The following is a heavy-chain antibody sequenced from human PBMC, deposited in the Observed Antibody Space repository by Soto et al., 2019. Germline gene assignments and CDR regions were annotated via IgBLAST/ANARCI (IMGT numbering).Heavy chain of an antibody. CDR2: IKSKTDGGTT. J-gene: IGHJ6*02. V-gene: IGHV3-15*01. D-gene: IGHD1-26*01. Sequence: GGSLRLSCAASGFTFSNAWMSWVRQAPGKGLEWVGRIKSKTDGGTTDYAAPVKGRFTISRDDSKNTLYLQMNSLKTEDTAVYYCTTDLRQWELPGDYYYGMDVWGQGTTVTVSS. CDR3: TTDLRQWELPGDYYYGMDV. CDR1: GFTFSNAW.